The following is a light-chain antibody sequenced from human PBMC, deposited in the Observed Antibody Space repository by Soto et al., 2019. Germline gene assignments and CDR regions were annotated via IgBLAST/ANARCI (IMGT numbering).Light chain of an antibody. Sequence: DIQMTQSPSTLSASVGDRVTITCRASQSINSWLAWYQQKPGKAPKLLIYKASSLESGVPSRFSGSGSGTEFTLTISSLQPDDFATYYCQQYNNYPRTFGQGTKVEIK. J-gene: IGKJ1*01. CDR2: KAS. CDR1: QSINSW. V-gene: IGKV1-5*03. CDR3: QQYNNYPRT.